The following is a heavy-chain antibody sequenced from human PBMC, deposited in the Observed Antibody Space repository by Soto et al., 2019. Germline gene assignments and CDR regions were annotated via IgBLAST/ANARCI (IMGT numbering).Heavy chain of an antibody. D-gene: IGHD6-25*01. Sequence: XGSLRLSCSAAGFTVDAYSVHWVRKAPGKGLEWVSGLKWNGDNVGYADSVRGRFTISRDNAKNSLYLQMNSMRVEDTAFYYCAKDGGHCSGVDRFFDTWGQGTMVTV. J-gene: IGHJ4*02. CDR1: GFTVDAYS. CDR3: AKDGGHCSGVDRFFDT. CDR2: LKWNGDNV. V-gene: IGHV3-9*01.